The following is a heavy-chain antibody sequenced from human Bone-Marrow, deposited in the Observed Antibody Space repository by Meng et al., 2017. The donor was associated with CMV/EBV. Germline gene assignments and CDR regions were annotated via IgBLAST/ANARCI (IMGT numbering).Heavy chain of an antibody. D-gene: IGHD6-19*01. CDR2: INWNGGST. CDR1: GFTFDNYG. Sequence: GESLKISCGASGFTFDNYGMVWVRQAPGKGLEWVSGINWNGGSTDYGSSVKGRFTISRDNAESSLYLQMSSLRAEDTAFYYCARVYRGGWPSFDYWGQGTLVTGYS. J-gene: IGHJ4*02. CDR3: ARVYRGGWPSFDY. V-gene: IGHV3-20*04.